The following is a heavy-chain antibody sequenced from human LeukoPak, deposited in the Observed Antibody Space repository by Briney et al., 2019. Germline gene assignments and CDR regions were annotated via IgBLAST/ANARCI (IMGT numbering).Heavy chain of an antibody. Sequence: GESLRLSCAASGFTFSSYSMNWVRQAPGKGLEWVSSISSSSSYIYYADSVKGRFTISRDNAKNSLYLQMNSLRAEDTAVYYCARDLRVATPDWWGQGTLVTVSS. D-gene: IGHD5-12*01. CDR1: GFTFSSYS. CDR2: ISSSSSYI. CDR3: ARDLRVATPDW. J-gene: IGHJ4*02. V-gene: IGHV3-21*01.